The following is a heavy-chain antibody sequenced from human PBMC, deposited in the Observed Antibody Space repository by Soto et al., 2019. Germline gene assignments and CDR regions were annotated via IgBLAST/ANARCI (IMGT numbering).Heavy chain of an antibody. J-gene: IGHJ4*02. CDR1: GFSFNDYG. D-gene: IGHD1-26*01. CDR2: IYYDGNNK. Sequence: GGSLRLSCAASGFSFNDYGMHWVRQAPGKGLEWVALIYYDGNNKYYADSVKGRFTISRDNSMDTLYLQMNSLRAEDTAVYYCARGATPHNFDYWGQGTLVTVSS. CDR3: ARGATPHNFDY. V-gene: IGHV3-30*12.